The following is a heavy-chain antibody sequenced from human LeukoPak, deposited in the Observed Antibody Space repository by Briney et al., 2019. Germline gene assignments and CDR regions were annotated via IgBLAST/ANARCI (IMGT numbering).Heavy chain of an antibody. CDR1: GFTFYDYG. D-gene: IGHD6-19*01. J-gene: IGHJ4*02. CDR2: LNWNGAST. CDR3: AKDSRAGYSDY. V-gene: IGHV3-20*04. Sequence: GGSLRLSCAASGFTFYDYGLSWVRQVPGKGLEWVSGLNWNGASTGYADSVKGRFTISRDNAKNSLYLQMNSLRAEDTAVYYCAKDSRAGYSDYWGQGTLVTVSS.